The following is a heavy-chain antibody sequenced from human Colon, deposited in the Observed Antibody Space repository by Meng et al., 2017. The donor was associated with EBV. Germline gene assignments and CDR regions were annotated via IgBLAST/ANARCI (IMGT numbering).Heavy chain of an antibody. CDR2: ISNDGGKK. V-gene: IGHV3-30*04. Sequence: QVQLVVSGXGVVQPGRSLRLSCAASGFTFSNYSMHWVRQAPGKGLEWVAVISNDGGKKYYADSVKGRFTISRDQSENTLYLQMNSLRPEDTAVYYCTRGGIDDDYWGQGTLVTVSS. D-gene: IGHD2-15*01. CDR1: GFTFSNYS. CDR3: TRGGIDDDY. J-gene: IGHJ4*02.